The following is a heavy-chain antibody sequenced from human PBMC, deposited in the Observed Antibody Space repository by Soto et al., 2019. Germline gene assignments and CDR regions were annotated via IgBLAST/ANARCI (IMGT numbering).Heavy chain of an antibody. CDR2: ISGSGGST. V-gene: IGHV3-23*01. Sequence: HPGGSLRLSCAASGFTFSSYAMSWVRQAPGKGLEWVSAISGSGGSTYYADSVKGRFTISRDNSKNTLYLQMNSLRAEDTAVYYCAKAGVLRYFDWLKTWGQRTLVTVSS. CDR3: AKAGVLRYFDWLKT. CDR1: GFTFSSYA. J-gene: IGHJ5*02. D-gene: IGHD3-9*01.